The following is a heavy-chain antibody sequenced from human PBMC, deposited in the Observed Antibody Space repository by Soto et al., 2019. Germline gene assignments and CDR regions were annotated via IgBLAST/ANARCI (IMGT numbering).Heavy chain of an antibody. J-gene: IGHJ3*02. CDR1: DGSISSYY. Sequence: PSETLSLTCTVSDGSISSYYWSWIRKPPGKGLEWIGYIYYSGSTNYNPSLKSRVTISVDTSKNQFSLKLSSVTAADTAVYYCARLDCSGGSCYGIFDIWGQGTMVTVSS. CDR3: ARLDCSGGSCYGIFDI. CDR2: IYYSGST. D-gene: IGHD2-15*01. V-gene: IGHV4-59*08.